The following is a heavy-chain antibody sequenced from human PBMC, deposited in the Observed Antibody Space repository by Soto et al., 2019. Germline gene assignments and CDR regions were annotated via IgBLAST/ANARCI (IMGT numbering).Heavy chain of an antibody. CDR1: GHTFTGYY. V-gene: IGHV1-2*04. Sequence: ASVKVSCKASGHTFTGYYMHWVRQAPGQGLEWMGWINPNSGGTNYAQKFQGWVTMTRDTSISTAYMELSRLRSDDTAVYYCARGDDYGDSKDAFDIWGQGTMVTVSS. J-gene: IGHJ3*02. D-gene: IGHD4-17*01. CDR2: INPNSGGT. CDR3: ARGDDYGDSKDAFDI.